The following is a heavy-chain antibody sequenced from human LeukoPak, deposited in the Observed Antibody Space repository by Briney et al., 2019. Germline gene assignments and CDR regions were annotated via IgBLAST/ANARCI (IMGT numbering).Heavy chain of an antibody. D-gene: IGHD2-8*01. CDR1: GFTVSNSF. J-gene: IGHJ4*02. V-gene: IGHV3-53*01. Sequence: GGSLRLSCAASGFTVSNSFMSWVRQAPGKGLEWVSVISDSGDYTSYADSVRGRFTISRDNSRNTLYLLMISLRPEDTAVYYCAKDTSIGKYCTNGVCSPFDYWGQGTLVTVSS. CDR3: AKDTSIGKYCTNGVCSPFDY. CDR2: ISDSGDYT.